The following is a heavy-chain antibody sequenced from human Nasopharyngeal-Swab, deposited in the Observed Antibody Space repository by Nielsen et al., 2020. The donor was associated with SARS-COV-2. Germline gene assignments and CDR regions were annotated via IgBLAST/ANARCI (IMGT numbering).Heavy chain of an antibody. CDR3: AHRPGIFGVAKFDP. D-gene: IGHD3-3*01. J-gene: IGHJ5*02. CDR1: GFTLSPSGVG. V-gene: IGHV2-5*02. CDR2: IYWDDDK. Sequence: SGPTLVQPTQTLTLTCTFSGFTLSPSGVGVGWIRQPPGKALEWLALIYWDDDKRYSPSLKSRLTITKDTSKNQVVLTMTNMDPVDTATYYCAHRPGIFGVAKFDPWGQGTLVTVSS.